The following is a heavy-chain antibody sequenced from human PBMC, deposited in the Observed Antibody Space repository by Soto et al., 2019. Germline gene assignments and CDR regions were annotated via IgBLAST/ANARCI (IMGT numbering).Heavy chain of an antibody. J-gene: IGHJ4*02. D-gene: IGHD3-16*01. CDR1: GYTFTSYA. Sequence: ASVKVSCKASGYTFTSYAMHWVRQAPGQRLEWMGWINAGNGNTKYSQKFQGRVTITRDTSASTAYMELSSLRSEDTAVYYCARSPLPTLGGPLDYWGQGTLVTVSS. CDR3: ARSPLPTLGGPLDY. V-gene: IGHV1-3*01. CDR2: INAGNGNT.